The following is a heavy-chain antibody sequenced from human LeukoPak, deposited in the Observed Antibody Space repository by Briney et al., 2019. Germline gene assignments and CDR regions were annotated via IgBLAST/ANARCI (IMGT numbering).Heavy chain of an antibody. V-gene: IGHV3-23*01. D-gene: IGHD6-19*01. CDR1: GFTFSSYA. J-gene: IGHJ4*02. CDR2: ISGSGGST. Sequence: GGSLRLSCAASGFTFSSYAMSWVRQAPGKGLEWVSAISGSGGSTYYADSVKGRFTISRDNSKNTLYLQMNSLRAEDTAVYYCAKDPGYSSGWYFDYWAREPWSPSPQ. CDR3: AKDPGYSSGWYFDY.